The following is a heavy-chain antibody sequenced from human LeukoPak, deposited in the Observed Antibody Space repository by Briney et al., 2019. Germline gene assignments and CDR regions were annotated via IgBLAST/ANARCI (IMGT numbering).Heavy chain of an antibody. D-gene: IGHD3-10*01. J-gene: IGHJ2*01. CDR2: LYSGSDT. V-gene: IGHV3-53*01. Sequence: GGSLRLSCAASGFSVSTKYMDWVRQAPGKGLEWVSILYSGSDTYYANSVKGRFTISRDSSKNILFLQMNDLRAEDTAVYYCARVGDHFHWYLDLWGRGTLVTVSS. CDR3: ARVGDHFHWYLDL. CDR1: GFSVSTKY.